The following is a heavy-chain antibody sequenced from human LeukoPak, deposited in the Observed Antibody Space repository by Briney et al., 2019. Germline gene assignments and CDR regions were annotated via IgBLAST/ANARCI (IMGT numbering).Heavy chain of an antibody. CDR1: GYTFTDYS. D-gene: IGHD6-6*01. CDR3: ARDGEYSSSVVFDY. V-gene: IGHV1-2*02. J-gene: IGHJ4*02. Sequence: ASVKVSCKASGYTFTDYSMHWVRQAPGQGLEWMGWINPKSGGTNYAQKFQGRVTMTRDTSIATTYMELSRLRSDDTAVYYCARDGEYSSSVVFDYWGQGTLVTVSS. CDR2: INPKSGGT.